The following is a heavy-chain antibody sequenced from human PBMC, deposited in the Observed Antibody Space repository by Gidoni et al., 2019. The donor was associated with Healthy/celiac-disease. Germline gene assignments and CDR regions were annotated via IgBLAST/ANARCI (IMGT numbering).Heavy chain of an antibody. J-gene: IGHJ6*02. Sequence: EVQLVVSGGGLVQPGGSLRLSCAASGFTFSSYAMSWVRQAPGKGLEWVSAISGSGGSTYYADSVKGRFTISRDNSKNTLYLQMNSLRAEDTAVYYCAKAPLEVAAKYYYGMDVWGQGTTVTVSS. CDR3: AKAPLEVAAKYYYGMDV. V-gene: IGHV3-23*04. CDR1: GFTFSSYA. D-gene: IGHD2-15*01. CDR2: ISGSGGST.